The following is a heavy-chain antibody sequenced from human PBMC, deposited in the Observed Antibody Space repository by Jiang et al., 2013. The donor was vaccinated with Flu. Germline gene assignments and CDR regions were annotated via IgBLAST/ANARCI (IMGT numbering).Heavy chain of an antibody. CDR3: ARHPDLYSSSSVSSWFDP. Sequence: VRQMPGKGLEWMGSIYPGDSDIRYSPSFQGQVTISADKSISTAYLQWSSLKASDTAMYYCARHPDLYSSSSVSSWFDPWGQGTLVTVSS. CDR2: IYPGDSDI. V-gene: IGHV5-51*01. J-gene: IGHJ5*02. D-gene: IGHD6-6*01.